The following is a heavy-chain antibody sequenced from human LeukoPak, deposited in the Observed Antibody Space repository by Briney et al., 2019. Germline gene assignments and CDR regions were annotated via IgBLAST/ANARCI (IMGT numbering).Heavy chain of an antibody. D-gene: IGHD3-9*01. CDR3: AADILTGPGPDY. V-gene: IGHV3-30*04. CDR1: GFTFSIYA. J-gene: IGHJ4*02. CDR2: ISYDGSNK. Sequence: GRSLRLSCAASGFTFSIYAMHWARQAPGKGLEWVALISYDGSNKYYADSVKGRFTISRDNSKNTLYLQMNSLRAEDTAVYYCAADILTGPGPDYWGQGTLVTVSS.